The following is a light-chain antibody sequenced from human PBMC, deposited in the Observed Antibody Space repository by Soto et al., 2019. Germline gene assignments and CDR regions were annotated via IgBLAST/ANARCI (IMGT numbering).Light chain of an antibody. V-gene: IGKV1-5*03. CDR3: QQYKAFPRT. J-gene: IGKJ1*01. CDR1: QSISSW. Sequence: DIQMTQSPSTLSASVGDRVTITCRASQSISSWLAWYQQKPGKAPKLLIYKASSLESGVPSRFSGDGSGSEFIFTITSLQPDDFANYYCQQYKAFPRTFGQGTRVEVK. CDR2: KAS.